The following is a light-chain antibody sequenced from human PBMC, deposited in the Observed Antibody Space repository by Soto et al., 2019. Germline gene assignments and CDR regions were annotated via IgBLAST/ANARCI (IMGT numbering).Light chain of an antibody. V-gene: IGKV3D-20*01. CDR2: DAS. CDR1: ESVSSNP. Sequence: VLTQSQATLSLSPGSRAALSCGASESVSSNPLAWYQQKNGLAPRIXIYDASSRASGIPERFSGSGYGTGFSLTISSLETEDSAVYYCQQYGSSPITFGQGTRLEIK. J-gene: IGKJ5*01. CDR3: QQYGSSPIT.